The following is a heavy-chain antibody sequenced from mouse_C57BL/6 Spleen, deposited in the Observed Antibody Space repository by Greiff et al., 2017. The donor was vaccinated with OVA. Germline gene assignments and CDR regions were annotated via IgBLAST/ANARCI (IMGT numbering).Heavy chain of an antibody. CDR1: GYTFTDYE. CDR2: IDPETGGT. V-gene: IGHV1-15*01. Sequence: VQLQQSGAELVRPGASVKLSCKASGYTFTDYEMHWVKQIPLHGLEWIGAIDPETGGTAYNQKFKGKAILTADKSSSTAYMELRSLTSEDSAVYYCTRKDIKRDYWGQGTTLTVSS. D-gene: IGHD3-3*01. J-gene: IGHJ2*01. CDR3: TRKDIKRDY.